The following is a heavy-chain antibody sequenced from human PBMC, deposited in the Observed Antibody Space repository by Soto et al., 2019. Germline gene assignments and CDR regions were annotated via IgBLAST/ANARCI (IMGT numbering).Heavy chain of an antibody. D-gene: IGHD6-13*01. CDR2: SHHGGGT. Sequence: NPSETLSLTCTVSASSITDASYWGWIRQPPGKGLEWIGSSHHGGGTYYNPSLKSRVTISVDTSKNQLSLKLTSVAAADAAVHYCARVLSLGSTWYFDYWGQGTQVTVSS. CDR3: ARVLSLGSTWYFDY. CDR1: ASSITDASY. J-gene: IGHJ4*02. V-gene: IGHV4-38-2*02.